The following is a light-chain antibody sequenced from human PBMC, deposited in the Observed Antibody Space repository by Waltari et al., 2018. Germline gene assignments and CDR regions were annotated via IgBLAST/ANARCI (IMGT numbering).Light chain of an antibody. J-gene: IGLJ1*01. V-gene: IGLV2-14*01. CDR2: AVS. CDR1: SSDVGAYDF. CDR3: SSYTSGSTFVV. Sequence: QSALTQPASVSGSPGQSITISCTGTSSDVGAYDFVSWYQQHPGQAPKLLISAVSKRPSGVSNRSSGSKSGNTASLAISGLQAEDETNYYCSSYTSGSTFVVFGTGTKVTVL.